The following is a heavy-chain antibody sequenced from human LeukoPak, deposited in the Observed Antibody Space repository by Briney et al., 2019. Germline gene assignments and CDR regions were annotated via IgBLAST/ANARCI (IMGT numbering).Heavy chain of an antibody. Sequence: SETLSLTCTVSGGSISSGSYYWSWIRQPAGKGLEWIGRIYTSGSTNYNPSLKSRVTISVDTSKNQFSLKLSSVTAADTAVYYCAREPDYYGTSDYRDAFDIWGQGTLVTVSS. D-gene: IGHD3-22*01. J-gene: IGHJ3*02. CDR1: GGSISSGSYY. CDR3: AREPDYYGTSDYRDAFDI. CDR2: IYTSGST. V-gene: IGHV4-61*02.